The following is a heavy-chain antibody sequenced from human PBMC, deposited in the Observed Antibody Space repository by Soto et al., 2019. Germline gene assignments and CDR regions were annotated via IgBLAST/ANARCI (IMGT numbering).Heavy chain of an antibody. Sequence: DVQLVESGGGLIQPGESLRLSCAAFELTVSGNKYVAWLHPAPGKGLEWVSVLYDVDGTYYADSVKDRITTTRDSCKITVYLQMNAVKPDDTAVYYCASWDEREHAYDVWGQGTTVTVSS. CDR3: ASWDEREHAYDV. CDR1: ELTVSGNKY. V-gene: IGHV3-53*01. D-gene: IGHD1-1*01. CDR2: LYDVDGT. J-gene: IGHJ3*01.